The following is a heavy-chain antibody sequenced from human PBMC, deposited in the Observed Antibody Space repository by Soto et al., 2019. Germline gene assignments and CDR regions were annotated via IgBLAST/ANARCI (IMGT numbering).Heavy chain of an antibody. Sequence: SETLSLTCTVSGGSISSCCCSWSWIRQPPGKGLEWIGYMYYRGSTYYNPSLKSRVTISIDASKNQFSLELSPVTAADTAVYFCASTTIAARPRSDYWGQGTLVTVPS. D-gene: IGHD6-6*01. V-gene: IGHV4-30-4*01. CDR3: ASTTIAARPRSDY. CDR2: MYYRGST. J-gene: IGHJ4*02. CDR1: GGSISSCCCS.